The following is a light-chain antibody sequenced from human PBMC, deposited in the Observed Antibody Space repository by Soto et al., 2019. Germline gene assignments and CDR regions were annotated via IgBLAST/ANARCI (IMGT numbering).Light chain of an antibody. J-gene: IGKJ4*01. Sequence: EIVLTQTPATLSLSPGETATLSCRASQSVRNYLAWYQQKPGQAPRLLIYDASNRATGIPARFSGTGSGTDFTLTISSLQSEDFAVYYCQQYNNWPLTFGGGTKVDIK. CDR2: DAS. CDR1: QSVRNY. CDR3: QQYNNWPLT. V-gene: IGKV3-11*01.